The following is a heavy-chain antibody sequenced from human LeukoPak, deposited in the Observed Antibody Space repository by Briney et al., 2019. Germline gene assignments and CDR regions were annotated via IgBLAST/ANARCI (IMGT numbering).Heavy chain of an antibody. V-gene: IGHV3-23*01. J-gene: IGHJ4*02. CDR2: ITLTGSRT. D-gene: IGHD1-1*01. CDR3: AKGKAEAYPYNFDN. Sequence: GSLRPSCSASGFHLCSYSISLGRQAPGEGVEGVPTITLTGSRTYFPDSVKGRFTLSRDNSKSMLYLQMNSLRAEDTALYYCAKGKAEAYPYNFDNWGQGILVTVSS. CDR1: GFHLCSYS.